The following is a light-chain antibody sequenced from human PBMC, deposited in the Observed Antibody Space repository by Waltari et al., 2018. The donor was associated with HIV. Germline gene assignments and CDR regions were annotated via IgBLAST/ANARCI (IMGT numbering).Light chain of an antibody. CDR3: QVWDSSSDHPV. CDR1: NNGSKS. Sequence: SYVLTQPPSVSVAPGKTARITCGGNNNGSKSVHWYQQKPGQAPVLVIYYDSDRPSGIPERFSGSNSGNTATLTISRVEAGDEADYYCQVWDSSSDHPVFGGGTKLTVL. J-gene: IGLJ3*02. V-gene: IGLV3-21*04. CDR2: YDS.